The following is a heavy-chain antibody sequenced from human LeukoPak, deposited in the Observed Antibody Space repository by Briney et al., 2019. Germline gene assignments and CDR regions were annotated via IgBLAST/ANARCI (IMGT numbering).Heavy chain of an antibody. D-gene: IGHD6-19*01. V-gene: IGHV3-21*01. Sequence: GGSLRLSCAASGFTFSSYSMNWVRQAPGKGLEWVSSISSSSSYIYYADSVKGRFTISRDNAKNSLYLQMNSLRAEDTAVYYCASGSREWVVRKNTFDYWGQGTLVTVSS. J-gene: IGHJ4*02. CDR1: GFTFSSYS. CDR2: ISSSSSYI. CDR3: ASGSREWVVRKNTFDY.